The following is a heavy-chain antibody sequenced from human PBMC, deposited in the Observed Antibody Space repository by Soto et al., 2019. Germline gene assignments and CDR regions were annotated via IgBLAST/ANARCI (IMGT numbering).Heavy chain of an antibody. CDR2: IYYSGST. Sequence: SETLSLTCTVSGGSVSSGSYYWSWIRQPPGKGLEWIGYIYYSGSTNYNPSLKSRVTISVDTSKNQFSLKLSSVTAADTAVYYCAREAGTLDYWGQGTLVTVSS. D-gene: IGHD1-1*01. CDR3: AREAGTLDY. V-gene: IGHV4-61*01. J-gene: IGHJ4*02. CDR1: GGSVSSGSYY.